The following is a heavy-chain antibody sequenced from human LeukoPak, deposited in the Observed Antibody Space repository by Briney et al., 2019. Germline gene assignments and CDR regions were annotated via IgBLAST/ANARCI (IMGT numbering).Heavy chain of an antibody. CDR3: AGESHAFDI. J-gene: IGHJ3*02. CDR1: GYTFTSYA. CDR2: ISAYNGNT. V-gene: IGHV1-18*01. Sequence: GASVKVSCKASGYTFTSYAITWVRQAPGQGLEWMGWISAYNGNTNYAQNLQGRVTMTTDTFTSTAYMELRSLRSDDTAVYYCAGESHAFDIWGQGTMVTVSS.